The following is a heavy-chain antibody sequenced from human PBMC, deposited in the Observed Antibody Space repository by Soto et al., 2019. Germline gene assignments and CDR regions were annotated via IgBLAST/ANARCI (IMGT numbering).Heavy chain of an antibody. CDR1: GFTFSASD. D-gene: IGHD3-16*01. CDR2: IGTLHDT. V-gene: IGHV3-13*01. CDR3: AIQASYWHGGGGWHDP. J-gene: IGHJ5*02. Sequence: PGGSLRLSCAASGFTFSASDMHWVRQAAGKGLEWVSAIGTLHDTYYPDSVKGRFTISRDNAKNSLYLQMNSLRAGDTAVYYCAIQASYWHGGGGWHDPWGQGTLVTVSS.